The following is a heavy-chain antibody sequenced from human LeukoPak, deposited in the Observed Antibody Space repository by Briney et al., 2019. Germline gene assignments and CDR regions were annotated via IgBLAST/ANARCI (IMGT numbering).Heavy chain of an antibody. CDR3: ARDLASTVYYYYGLDV. CDR2: ISYDGSNK. Sequence: GGSLRLPCAASGFTFTSYAMHWVRQAPGKGLEWVAVISYDGSNKYYADSVKGRFTISRDNSKNTLYLQMNSLRPEDTAVYSCARDLASTVYYYYGLDVWGQGTTVTVSS. CDR1: GFTFTSYA. V-gene: IGHV3-30-3*01. D-gene: IGHD4-11*01. J-gene: IGHJ6*02.